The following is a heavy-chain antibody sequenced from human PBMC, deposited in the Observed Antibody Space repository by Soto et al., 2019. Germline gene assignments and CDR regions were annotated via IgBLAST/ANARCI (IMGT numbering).Heavy chain of an antibody. CDR2: ISSSSSYI. CDR1: GFTFSSYS. D-gene: IGHD1-26*01. CDR3: AKERVGADQAFYY. V-gene: IGHV3-21*01. J-gene: IGHJ4*02. Sequence: GGSLRLSCAASGFTFSSYSMNWVRQAPGKGLEWVSSISSSSSYIYYADSVKGRFTISRDNAKNSLYLQMNSLRAEDTAVYYCAKERVGADQAFYYWGQGTLVTVSS.